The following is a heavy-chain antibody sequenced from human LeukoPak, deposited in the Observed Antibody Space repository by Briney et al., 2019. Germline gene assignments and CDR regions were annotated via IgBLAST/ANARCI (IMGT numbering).Heavy chain of an antibody. CDR3: ARGVTSYGTRLTY. D-gene: IGHD3-16*01. V-gene: IGHV1-69*06. J-gene: IGHJ4*02. CDR1: GDSFITYA. CDR2: IFPMFETA. Sequence: ASVKVSCKASGDSFITYAISWVRQAPGQGLEWMGGIFPMFETANYAQRFQGRLTITADIATSTAYMDLSSLRSEDTAVYYCARGVTSYGTRLTYWGQGTLVTVSS.